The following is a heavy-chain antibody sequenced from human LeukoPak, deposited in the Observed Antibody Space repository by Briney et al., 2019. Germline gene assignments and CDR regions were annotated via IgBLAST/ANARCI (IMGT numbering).Heavy chain of an antibody. CDR1: GFTFNNYG. V-gene: IGHV3-30*02. CDR3: ARSTARYNWNYAQFDY. D-gene: IGHD1-7*01. CDR2: IRYNGNNQ. Sequence: GGSLRLSCAASGFTFNNYGMHWVRQAPGKGLEGVAFIRYNGNNQYYADSVKGRFTISRDNAKNSLYPQMNSLRAEDTALYYCARSTARYNWNYAQFDYWGQGTLVTVSS. J-gene: IGHJ4*02.